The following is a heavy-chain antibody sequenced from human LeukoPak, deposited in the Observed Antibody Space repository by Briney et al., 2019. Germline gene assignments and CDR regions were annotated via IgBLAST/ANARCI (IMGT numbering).Heavy chain of an antibody. CDR1: GFTFSSDD. D-gene: IGHD3-3*01. CDR3: AKCGVLYYYYMDV. V-gene: IGHV3-30*18. CDR2: ISYDGSNK. Sequence: PGGSLRLSCAASGFTFSSDDMHWVRQAPGKGLEWVAVISYDGSNKYYADSVKGRFTISRDNSKNTLYLQMNSLRVEDTAVYYCAKCGVLYYYYMDVWGKGTTVTVSS. J-gene: IGHJ6*03.